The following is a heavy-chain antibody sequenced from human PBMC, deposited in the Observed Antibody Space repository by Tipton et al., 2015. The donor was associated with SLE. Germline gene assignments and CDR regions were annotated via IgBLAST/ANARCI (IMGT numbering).Heavy chain of an antibody. CDR2: INPSAGST. CDR1: GYTFTSYY. CDR3: ARDGSSSSYFDY. D-gene: IGHD6-13*01. J-gene: IGHJ4*02. V-gene: IGHV1-46*01. Sequence: QSGAEVKKPGASVKVSCKASGYTFTSYYMHWVRQAPGQGLERMGVINPSAGSTSYAQKFQGRVIMTRGTSTRTAYVELSSLRSEDTAVYYCARDGSSSSYFDYWGQGTLVTVSS.